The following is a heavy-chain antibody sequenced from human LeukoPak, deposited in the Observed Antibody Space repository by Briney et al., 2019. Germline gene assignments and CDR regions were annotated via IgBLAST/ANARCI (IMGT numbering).Heavy chain of an antibody. V-gene: IGHV4-34*01. CDR3: ARGRNYCGSGSPSFDP. J-gene: IGHJ5*02. Sequence: SETLSLTCAVYGGSFSDSYWNWIRQPPGKGLEWFGEISHSGTTNYNPSLKSRVTISVDTSNNQFSPKVSSVTAADTAVYYCARGRNYCGSGSPSFDPWGQGTLVTVSS. CDR2: ISHSGTT. CDR1: GGSFSDSY. D-gene: IGHD3-10*01.